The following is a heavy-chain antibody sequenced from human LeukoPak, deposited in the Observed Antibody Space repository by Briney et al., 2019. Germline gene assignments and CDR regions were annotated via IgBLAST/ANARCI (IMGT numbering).Heavy chain of an antibody. D-gene: IGHD4-11*01. CDR2: VNPNSGET. CDR3: ARDRDYSNTERGFDY. V-gene: IGHV1-2*02. J-gene: IGHJ4*02. Sequence: ASVKVSCKTSGYTFTDYYIHWVRQAPGQGLEWMGWVNPNSGETNSAQKFQGRVTMTGDTSISTAYMELRRVTSDDTAVYYCARDRDYSNTERGFDYWGQGTLVTVSS. CDR1: GYTFTDYY.